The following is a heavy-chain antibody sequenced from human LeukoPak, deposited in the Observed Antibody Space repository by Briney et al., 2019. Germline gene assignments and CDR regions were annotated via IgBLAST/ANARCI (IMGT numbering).Heavy chain of an antibody. V-gene: IGHV4-34*01. CDR3: ARYRNLALVTNGIDI. CDR1: GGSLSGYY. CDR2: VNHSGST. J-gene: IGHJ3*02. Sequence: SETLSLTCAVYGGSLSGYYWSWIRQPPGKGLEWIGEVNHSGSTNYNPSLKTRVTISVDTSKNQFSLKLSSVTAADTAVYYCARYRNLALVTNGIDIWGQGRMVTVSS. D-gene: IGHD2-8*01.